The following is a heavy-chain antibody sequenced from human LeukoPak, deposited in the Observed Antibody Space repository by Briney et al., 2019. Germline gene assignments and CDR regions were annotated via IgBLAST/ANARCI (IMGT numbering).Heavy chain of an antibody. V-gene: IGHV3-23*01. D-gene: IGHD1-26*01. J-gene: IGHJ4*02. CDR1: GFTFSSYA. Sequence: PGGSLRLSCAASGFTFSSYAMSWVRQAPGKGLEWVSGISGSGGSTYYADSVKGRFTISRDNSKNTLFLQMNSLRAEDTAVYYCAISGGYWAWAHWGQGTLVTVSS. CDR2: ISGSGGST. CDR3: AISGGYWAWAH.